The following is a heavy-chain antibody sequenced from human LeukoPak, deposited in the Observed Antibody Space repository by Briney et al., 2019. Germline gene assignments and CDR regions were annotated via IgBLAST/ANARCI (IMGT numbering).Heavy chain of an antibody. V-gene: IGHV3-23*01. D-gene: IGHD3-10*01. Sequence: GGSLRLSCAASGFTFSSYAMSWVRQAPGKGLEWVSAISGSGGSTYYADSVKGRFTISRDNSENTLYLQMNSLRAEDTAVYYCAKDKVRALWFGELYYFDYWGQGTLVTVSS. CDR3: AKDKVRALWFGELYYFDY. CDR1: GFTFSSYA. CDR2: ISGSGGST. J-gene: IGHJ4*02.